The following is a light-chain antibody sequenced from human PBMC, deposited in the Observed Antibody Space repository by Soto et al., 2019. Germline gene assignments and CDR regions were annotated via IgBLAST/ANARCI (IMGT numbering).Light chain of an antibody. CDR2: AAS. CDR1: QSISSH. J-gene: IGKJ4*01. V-gene: IGKV1-39*01. CDR3: QPSHSTPLT. Sequence: DIQLTQSPSSLSASVGDRVTITCRASQSISSHLNWYQQKPGRAPKLLIYAASSLQSGVPSRFSGSGSGTDFTLTISSLQPEDFATYSCQPSHSTPLTFGGGTKLEIK.